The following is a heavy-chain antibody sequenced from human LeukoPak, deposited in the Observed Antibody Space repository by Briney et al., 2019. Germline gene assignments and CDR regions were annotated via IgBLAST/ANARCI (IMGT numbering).Heavy chain of an antibody. Sequence: ASVKVSCKASGYTFTSYYMHWVRQAPGQGLEWMGIINPSGGSTSYAQKFQGRATMTRDTSTSTVYMELSSLRSEDTAVYYCARADPSGWYYYWGQGTLVTVSS. V-gene: IGHV1-46*01. CDR2: INPSGGST. CDR1: GYTFTSYY. CDR3: ARADPSGWYYY. J-gene: IGHJ4*02. D-gene: IGHD6-19*01.